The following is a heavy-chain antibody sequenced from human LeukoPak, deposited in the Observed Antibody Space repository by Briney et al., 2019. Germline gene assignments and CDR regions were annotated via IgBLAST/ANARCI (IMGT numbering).Heavy chain of an antibody. CDR3: VTENSGSYPSWFDP. J-gene: IGHJ5*02. CDR1: GYSISSGYY. CDR2: IHHSGST. D-gene: IGHD1-26*01. Sequence: SSETLSLTCIVSGYSISSGYYWGWIRQPPGKGLEWIGNIHHSGSTYYNPSLKSRVTISVDTSKNQFSLKLSSVTAADTAVYYCVTENSGSYPSWFDPWGQGTLVTVSS. V-gene: IGHV4-38-2*02.